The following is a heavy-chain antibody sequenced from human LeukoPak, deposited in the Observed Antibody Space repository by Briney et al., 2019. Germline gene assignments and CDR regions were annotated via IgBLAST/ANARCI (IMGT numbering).Heavy chain of an antibody. Sequence: GGSLRLSCAASGFSFSSYNMNWVRQAPGKGLEWISYTSSTRPTIYYADSVKGRFTISRDNAKNALYLQMNSLRAEDTALYYCARGLSTVMGYWGQGTLVTVSS. J-gene: IGHJ4*02. D-gene: IGHD4-17*01. CDR1: GFSFSSYN. CDR3: ARGLSTVMGY. V-gene: IGHV3-48*04. CDR2: TSSTRPTI.